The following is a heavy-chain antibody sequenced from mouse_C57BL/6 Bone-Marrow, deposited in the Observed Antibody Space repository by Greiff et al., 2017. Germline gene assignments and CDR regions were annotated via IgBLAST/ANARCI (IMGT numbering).Heavy chain of an antibody. CDR2: LDPNSGGT. CDR1: GYTFTSYW. D-gene: IGHD2-5*01. J-gene: IGHJ2*01. CDR3: ARGGSNYEGLDY. Sequence: VQLQQPGAELVKPGASVKLSCKASGYTFTSYWLHWVKQRPGRGLEWIGRLDPNSGGTKYNEKFTSKATLTVDKPSSTAYMQRSSLTSEDSAVYDCARGGSNYEGLDYWGQGTTRTVAS. V-gene: IGHV1-72*01.